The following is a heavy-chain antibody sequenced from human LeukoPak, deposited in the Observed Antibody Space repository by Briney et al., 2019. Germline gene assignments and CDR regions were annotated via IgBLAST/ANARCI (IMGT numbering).Heavy chain of an antibody. Sequence: KTSETLSLTCTVSGGYISTSNYYWGWIRQPPGKGLEWIVNIYYSGSTYYNPSLKSRVSLSLDASMNQFSLKVNSLTVADTAVYYCARVLGYDFWSIDASDIWGQGTMVTVSS. V-gene: IGHV4-39*01. CDR2: IYYSGST. D-gene: IGHD3-3*01. CDR1: GGYISTSNYY. J-gene: IGHJ3*02. CDR3: ARVLGYDFWSIDASDI.